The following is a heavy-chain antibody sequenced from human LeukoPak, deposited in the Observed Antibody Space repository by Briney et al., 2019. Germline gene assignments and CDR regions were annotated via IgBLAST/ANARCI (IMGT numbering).Heavy chain of an antibody. CDR2: IWYDGSNE. J-gene: IGHJ4*02. V-gene: IGHV3-33*01. CDR3: AREVAGFDY. D-gene: IGHD6-19*01. Sequence: GGSLRLSCAASGFTFSSSGMHWVRQAPAKGLEWVAVIWYDGSNEYYADSVKGRFTVSRDNSKNTLYLQMNSLRAEGTAVYYCAREVAGFDYWGQGTLVTVSS. CDR1: GFTFSSSG.